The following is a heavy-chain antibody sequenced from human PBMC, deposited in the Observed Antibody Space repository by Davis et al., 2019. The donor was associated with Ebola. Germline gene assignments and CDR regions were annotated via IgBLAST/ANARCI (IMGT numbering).Heavy chain of an antibody. V-gene: IGHV3-53*01. D-gene: IGHD3-3*01. CDR2: IYSGGST. J-gene: IGHJ4*02. CDR3: AGGDFWSGQFDY. CDR1: GFTVSSNY. Sequence: GESLKISCAASGFTVSSNYMSWVRQAPGKGLEWVSVIYSGGSTYYADSVKGRFTISRDNSKNTVYLQMTSLRVEDTAVYYCAGGDFWSGQFDYWGQVTLVTVSS.